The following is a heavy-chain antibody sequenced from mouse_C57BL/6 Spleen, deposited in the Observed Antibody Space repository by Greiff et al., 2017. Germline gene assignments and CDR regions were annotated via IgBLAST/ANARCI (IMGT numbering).Heavy chain of an antibody. CDR1: GFTFSDYY. D-gene: IGHD1-1*01. V-gene: IGHV5-16*01. CDR2: INYDGSST. Sequence: EVMLVESEGGLVQPGSSMKLSCTASGFTFSDYYMAWVRQVPEKGLEWVANINYDGSSTYYLDSLKSRFIISRDNAKNILYLQMSSLKSEDTATYYCARRAGSSYGFDYWGQGTTLTVSS. CDR3: ARRAGSSYGFDY. J-gene: IGHJ2*01.